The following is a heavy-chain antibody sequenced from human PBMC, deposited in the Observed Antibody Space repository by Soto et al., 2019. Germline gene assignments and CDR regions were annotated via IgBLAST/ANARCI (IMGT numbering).Heavy chain of an antibody. Sequence: QVQLVESGGGGVQPGRSLRLYCAASGFTFSSYGMHWVRQAPGKGLVWVAVISYDGSNKYYVDSVKGRFTISRDNPKNTLYVQVNSLRVEDTAVYYCSKERDAFDIWGQGTMVTVSS. J-gene: IGHJ3*02. CDR2: ISYDGSNK. CDR3: SKERDAFDI. V-gene: IGHV3-30*18. CDR1: GFTFSSYG.